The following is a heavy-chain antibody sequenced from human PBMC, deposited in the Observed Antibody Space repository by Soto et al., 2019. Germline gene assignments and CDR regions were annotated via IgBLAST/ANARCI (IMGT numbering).Heavy chain of an antibody. D-gene: IGHD4-17*01. CDR2: ISYDGSNK. J-gene: IGHJ6*02. CDR1: GFTFSSYA. CDR3: ANLHGDTPYYGMDV. V-gene: IGHV3-30-3*01. Sequence: GGSLRLSCAASGFTFSSYAMHWVRQAPGKGLEWVAVISYDGSNKYYADSVKGRFTISRDNSKNTLYLQMNSLRAEDTAVYYCANLHGDTPYYGMDVWGQGTTVTVSS.